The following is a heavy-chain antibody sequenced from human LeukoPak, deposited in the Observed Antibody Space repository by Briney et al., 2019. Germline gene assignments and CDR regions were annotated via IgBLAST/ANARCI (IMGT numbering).Heavy chain of an antibody. CDR1: GGSISSYY. Sequence: PSETLSLTCNVSGGSISSYYWSWIRQPPGKGLEWIGYIYSSGSTNYNPSLKSRVTISVDASKNQFSLKLSSVTAADTAFYYCARGPTRYYFDYWGQGTLVTVSS. CDR3: ARGPTRYYFDY. V-gene: IGHV4-59*01. CDR2: IYSSGST. J-gene: IGHJ4*02.